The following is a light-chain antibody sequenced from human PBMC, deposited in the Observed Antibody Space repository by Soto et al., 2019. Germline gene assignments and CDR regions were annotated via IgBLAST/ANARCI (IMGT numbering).Light chain of an antibody. V-gene: IGKV3-15*01. CDR2: GAS. CDR3: QQYDNWPRK. J-gene: IGKJ1*01. CDR1: QSVSSN. Sequence: EIVMTQSPATLSVSPGERATLSCRASQSVSSNLAWYQQKPGQAPRLLIYGASTRATGIPARFSGSGSGTEFTLTISSLQSEDFAVYYCQQYDNWPRKFGQGTKV.